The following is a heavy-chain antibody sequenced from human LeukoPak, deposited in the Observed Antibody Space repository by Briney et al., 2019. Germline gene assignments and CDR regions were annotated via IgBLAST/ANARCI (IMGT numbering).Heavy chain of an antibody. Sequence: GGSLRLSCAASGFTFRSYWMNWVRQGPGKGLAWVSRINSEGSSTSYADSVKGRFFISRDNAKNMVYLQMNSLRAEDTAVYYCARYYYDSSGYYGTYDYWGQGTLVTVSS. J-gene: IGHJ4*02. CDR3: ARYYYDSSGYYGTYDY. D-gene: IGHD3-22*01. CDR2: INSEGSST. CDR1: GFTFRSYW. V-gene: IGHV3-74*01.